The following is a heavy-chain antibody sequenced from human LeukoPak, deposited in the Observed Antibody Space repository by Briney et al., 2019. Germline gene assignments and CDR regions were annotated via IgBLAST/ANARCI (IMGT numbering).Heavy chain of an antibody. CDR3: ARDQYYYDSSAPPLY. D-gene: IGHD3-22*01. CDR1: GFSFSDYY. Sequence: GGSLRLSCAASGFSFSDYYMSWIRQAPGKGLEWVSYISSSGNTIYYADSVKGRFTISRDSAKNSLYLQMNSLRAEDTAVYYCARDQYYYDSSAPPLYWGQGTLVTVSS. V-gene: IGHV3-11*01. J-gene: IGHJ4*02. CDR2: ISSSGNTI.